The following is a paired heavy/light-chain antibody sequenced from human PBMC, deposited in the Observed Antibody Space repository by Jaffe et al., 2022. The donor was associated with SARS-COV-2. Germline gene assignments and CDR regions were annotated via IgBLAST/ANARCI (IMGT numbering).Heavy chain of an antibody. CDR1: GYTFTSYA. Sequence: QVQLVQSGSELKKPGASVKVSCKASGYTFTSYAMNWVRQAPGQGLEWMGWINTNTGNPTYAQGFTGRFVFSLDTSVSTAYLQISSLKAEDTAVYYCARDREHIVVVTAFGSNWFDPWGQGTLVTVSS. J-gene: IGHJ5*02. V-gene: IGHV7-4-1*02. CDR3: ARDREHIVVVTAFGSNWFDP. CDR2: INTNTGNP. D-gene: IGHD2-21*02.
Light chain of an antibody. CDR3: QQRSNWPRIT. J-gene: IGKJ3*01. CDR1: QSVSSY. V-gene: IGKV3-11*01. CDR2: DAS. Sequence: EIVLTQSPATLSLSPGERATLSCRASQSVSSYLAWYQQKPGQAPRLLIYDASNRATGIPARFSGSGSGTDFTLTISSLEPEDFAVYYCQQRSNWPRITFGPGTKVDIK.